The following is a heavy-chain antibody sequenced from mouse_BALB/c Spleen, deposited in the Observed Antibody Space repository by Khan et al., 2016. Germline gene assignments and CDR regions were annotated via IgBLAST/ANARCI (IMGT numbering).Heavy chain of an antibody. J-gene: IGHJ4*01. CDR2: ITYSGST. V-gene: IGHV3-2*02. CDR1: GYSITSDYA. CDR3: ARNYRYDRAMDY. Sequence: EVQLQESGPGLVNPSQSLSLTCTVTGYSITSDYAWNWIRQFPGNKLEWMGYITYSGSTSYNPSLNSRISITRATSKNQFFLQLNSVTTEDTATYYCARNYRYDRAMDYWGQGTSVTVSS. D-gene: IGHD2-14*01.